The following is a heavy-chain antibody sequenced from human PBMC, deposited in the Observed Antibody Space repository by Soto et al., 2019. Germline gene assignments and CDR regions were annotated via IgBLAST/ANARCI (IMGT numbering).Heavy chain of an antibody. Sequence: GGSLRLSCAASGFTFSSYAMSWVRQAPGKGLEWVSAISGSGGSTYYADSVKGRFTISRDNSKNTRYLQMNSLRAEDTAVYYCAKDRAVTMIVVVMGGFDYWGQGTLVTVSS. J-gene: IGHJ4*02. CDR3: AKDRAVTMIVVVMGGFDY. V-gene: IGHV3-23*01. CDR1: GFTFSSYA. D-gene: IGHD3-22*01. CDR2: ISGSGGST.